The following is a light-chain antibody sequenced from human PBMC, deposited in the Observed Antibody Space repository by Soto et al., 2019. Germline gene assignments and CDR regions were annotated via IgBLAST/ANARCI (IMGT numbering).Light chain of an antibody. Sequence: ALTQPASVSGSPGQSITISCTGTSSDVGIYNYVSWYQQHPGKAPKLIICEVYNRPSGVSNRFSGSKSGNTASLTISGLRPEDEADYYCTSFTTSSIWVFGGGTKVTVL. CDR1: SSDVGIYNY. V-gene: IGLV2-14*01. CDR3: TSFTTSSIWV. J-gene: IGLJ3*02. CDR2: EVY.